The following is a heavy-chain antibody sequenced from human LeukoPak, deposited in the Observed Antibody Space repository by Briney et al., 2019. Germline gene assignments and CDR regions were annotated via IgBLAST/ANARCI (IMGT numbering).Heavy chain of an antibody. CDR1: GFVFSNYW. J-gene: IGHJ4*02. CDR3: TTGRSCPTCYLPDY. Sequence: PGGSLSLSCAVSGFVFSNYWMTWVRQAPTQGLEWVGIINQDGGEKYYVDSVKGRFTISRDNAKNSVYLHMNSLRAEDTAVYHCTTGRSCPTCYLPDYWGQGTLLTVSS. CDR2: INQDGGEK. D-gene: IGHD2-2*01. V-gene: IGHV3-7*01.